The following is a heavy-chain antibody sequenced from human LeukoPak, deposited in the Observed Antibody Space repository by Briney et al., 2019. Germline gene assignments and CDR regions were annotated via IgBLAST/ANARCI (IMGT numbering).Heavy chain of an antibody. CDR2: INSSSGSI. V-gene: IGHV3-48*04. D-gene: IGHD3-22*01. CDR1: GFKLSGYS. CDR3: AKEGDNTGYRFFDH. J-gene: IGHJ4*02. Sequence: GGSLRLSCAASGFKLSGYSMNWVRQAPGKGLEWVSYINSSSGSIIYADSVKGRFTISRDNSKNSMYLQMNSLSAEDTAVYYCAKEGDNTGYRFFDHWGQGTLVTVSS.